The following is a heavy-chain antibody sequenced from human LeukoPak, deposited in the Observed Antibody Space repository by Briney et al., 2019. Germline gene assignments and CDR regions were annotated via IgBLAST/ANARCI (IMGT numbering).Heavy chain of an antibody. V-gene: IGHV3-23*01. Sequence: GGSLRLSCAASGFTFSSYAMTWVRQAPGKGLEWVSAISGSGGSTYYADSVKGRFTISRDNSKNTLYLQLNSLRAEDTAVYYCAKDRAYSSSWYRGEDYWGQGTLVTVPS. CDR1: GFTFSSYA. CDR2: ISGSGGST. CDR3: AKDRAYSSSWYRGEDY. D-gene: IGHD6-13*01. J-gene: IGHJ4*02.